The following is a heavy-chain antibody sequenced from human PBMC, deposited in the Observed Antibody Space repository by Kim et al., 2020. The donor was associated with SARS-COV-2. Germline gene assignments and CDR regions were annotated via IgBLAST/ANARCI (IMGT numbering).Heavy chain of an antibody. V-gene: IGHV3-30*01. CDR3: ARAHSSGWYGGMDV. D-gene: IGHD6-19*01. Sequence: ADSVRGRLTISRANAKNTLYLQMNSLRAEDTAVYYCARAHSSGWYGGMDVWGQGTTVTVSS. J-gene: IGHJ6*02.